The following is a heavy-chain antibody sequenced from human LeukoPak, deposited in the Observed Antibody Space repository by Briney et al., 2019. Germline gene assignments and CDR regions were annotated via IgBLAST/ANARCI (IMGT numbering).Heavy chain of an antibody. CDR3: AKDLRGRQFCDY. CDR2: IRYDGSNK. CDR1: GFTFSSYG. J-gene: IGHJ4*02. V-gene: IGHV3-30*02. D-gene: IGHD5-24*01. Sequence: TGGSLRLSCAASGFTFSSYGMHWVRQAPGKGLEWVAFIRYDGSNKYYADSVKGRFTISRDNSKNTLYLQMNSLRAEDTAVYYCAKDLRGRQFCDYWGQGTLVTVSS.